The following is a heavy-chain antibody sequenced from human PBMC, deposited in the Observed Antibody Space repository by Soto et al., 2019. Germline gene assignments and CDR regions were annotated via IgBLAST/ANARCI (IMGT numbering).Heavy chain of an antibody. CDR3: AKKVTIYAVDPADY. CDR1: GFTFSTYG. CDR2: LSGSGDDA. D-gene: IGHD3-3*01. Sequence: GALRLSCAASGFTFSTYGMSWVRQAPGKGLEWVSVLSGSGDDAYYADSVKGRFTISRDNSKNTLYLQMNSLRAEDTAVYFCAKKVTIYAVDPADYWGQGTQVTVSS. J-gene: IGHJ4*02. V-gene: IGHV3-23*01.